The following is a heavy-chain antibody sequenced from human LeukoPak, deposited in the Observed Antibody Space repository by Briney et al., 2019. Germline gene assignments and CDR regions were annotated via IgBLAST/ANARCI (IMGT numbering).Heavy chain of an antibody. Sequence: PGGSLRLSCAASGFTFNSYWMHWVRQAPGRGLVWVSRINSDGSSTVYADSVKGRFTISRDNAKNSLYLQMNSLRAEDTAVYYCAELGITMIGGVWGKGTTVTISS. CDR3: AELGITMIGGV. CDR1: GFTFNSYW. V-gene: IGHV3-74*01. J-gene: IGHJ6*04. D-gene: IGHD3-10*02. CDR2: INSDGSST.